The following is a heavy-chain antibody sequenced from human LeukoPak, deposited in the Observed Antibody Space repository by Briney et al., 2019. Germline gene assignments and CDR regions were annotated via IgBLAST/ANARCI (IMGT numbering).Heavy chain of an antibody. CDR3: AKDMRLSLVGATQGGFDY. CDR1: GFTFDDYA. V-gene: IGHV3-9*01. D-gene: IGHD1-26*01. CDR2: ISWNSGSI. J-gene: IGHJ4*02. Sequence: GRSLRLSCAASGFTFDDYAMHWVRQAPGKGLEWVSGISWNSGSIGYADSVKGRFTISRDNAKNSLYLQMNSLRVEDTALYYCAKDMRLSLVGATQGGFDYWGQGTLVTVSS.